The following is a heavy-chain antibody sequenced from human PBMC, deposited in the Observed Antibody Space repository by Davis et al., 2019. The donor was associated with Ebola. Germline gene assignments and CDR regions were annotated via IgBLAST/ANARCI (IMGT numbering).Heavy chain of an antibody. CDR1: GYSFTSYW. D-gene: IGHD6-13*01. CDR2: IYPGDSDT. J-gene: IGHJ2*01. CDR3: ARRIAAASWYFDL. Sequence: GESLKISCKGSGYSFTSYWIGWVRQMPGKGLEWMGIIYPGDSDTRYSPSFQGQVTIPADKSISTAYLQWSSLKASDAAMYYCARRIAAASWYFDLWARGTLVTVSS. V-gene: IGHV5-51*01.